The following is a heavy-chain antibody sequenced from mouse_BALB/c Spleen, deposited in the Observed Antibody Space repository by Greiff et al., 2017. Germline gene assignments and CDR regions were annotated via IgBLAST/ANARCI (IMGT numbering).Heavy chain of an antibody. D-gene: IGHD3-1*01. J-gene: IGHJ3*01. CDR1: GYTFTSYW. Sequence: VQLQQSGAELVRPGASVKLSCKASGYTFTSYWINWVKQRPGQGLEWIGNIYPSDSYTNYNQKFKDKATLTVDKSSSTAYMQLSSPTSEDSAVYYCTRGGFEAYWGQGTLVTVSA. V-gene: IGHV1-69*02. CDR2: IYPSDSYT. CDR3: TRGGFEAY.